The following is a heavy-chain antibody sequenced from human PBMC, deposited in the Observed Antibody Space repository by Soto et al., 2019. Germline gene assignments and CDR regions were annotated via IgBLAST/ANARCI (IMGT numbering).Heavy chain of an antibody. CDR3: ARDRWHANRYPGAFDI. V-gene: IGHV3-48*03. CDR2: IDATSNII. D-gene: IGHD1-20*01. Sequence: GGPLRLSCAASGFTFRNFEMNWVRQAPGKGLEWVSYIDATSNIIYYTDSVKGRFTISRDNSKNSLFLQMNSLRAEDTAVYYCARDRWHANRYPGAFDIWGRGTMVTVSS. J-gene: IGHJ3*02. CDR1: GFTFRNFE.